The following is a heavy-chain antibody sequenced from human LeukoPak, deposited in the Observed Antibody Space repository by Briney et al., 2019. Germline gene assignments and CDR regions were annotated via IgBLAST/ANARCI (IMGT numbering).Heavy chain of an antibody. D-gene: IGHD3-22*01. CDR2: IYYSGST. J-gene: IGHJ4*02. V-gene: IGHV4-59*08. CDR3: ARHPDTSGYPYYFDY. CDR1: GVSISSHY. Sequence: SETLSLTCTVSGVSISSHYWSWIRQPPGKGLEWIGFIYYSGSTNYNPSLKSRVTISVDTSKNHFSLNLSSVTAADTAVYYRARHPDTSGYPYYFDYWGQGTLVTVSS.